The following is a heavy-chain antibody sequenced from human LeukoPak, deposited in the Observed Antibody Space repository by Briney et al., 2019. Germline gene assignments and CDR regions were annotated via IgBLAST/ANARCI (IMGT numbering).Heavy chain of an antibody. Sequence: GGSLRLSCAASGFTFSSHSMNWVRQAPGKELEWVSSISSSSSYIYYADSVKGRFTISRDNAKNSLYLQMNSLRAEDTAVYYCARVGTTPDIVVDNWFDLWGQGTLVTVSS. D-gene: IGHD2-2*01. CDR1: GFTFSSHS. J-gene: IGHJ5*02. CDR2: ISSSSSYI. CDR3: ARVGTTPDIVVDNWFDL. V-gene: IGHV3-21*04.